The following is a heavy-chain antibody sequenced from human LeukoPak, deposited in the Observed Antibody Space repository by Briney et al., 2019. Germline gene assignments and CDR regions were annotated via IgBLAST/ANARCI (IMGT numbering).Heavy chain of an antibody. V-gene: IGHV1-46*01. D-gene: IGHD6-19*01. J-gene: IGHJ4*02. Sequence: GASVKVSCKASGYTFTSYYMHWVRQAPGQGLEWMGIINPSGGSTSYAQKFQGRVTMTRDMSTSTVYMELSSLRSEDTAVYYCARDQAVAVALYYFDYWGQGTLVTVSS. CDR3: ARDQAVAVALYYFDY. CDR1: GYTFTSYY. CDR2: INPSGGST.